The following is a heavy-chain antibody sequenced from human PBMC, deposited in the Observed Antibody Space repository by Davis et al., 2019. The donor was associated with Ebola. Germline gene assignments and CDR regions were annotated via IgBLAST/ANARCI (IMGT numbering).Heavy chain of an antibody. CDR2: IYYIGTT. D-gene: IGHD4-17*01. Sequence: PSETLSLTCTVSGGSIFDGNYYWSWVRQPPGKGPEWIGHIYYIGTTYYNPSLKSRVTMSIDTSKNQFSLKLSSVTAADTALYYCARAASVTTGPREAYDIWGQGTVITVSS. CDR3: ARAASVTTGPREAYDI. J-gene: IGHJ3*02. V-gene: IGHV4-61*01. CDR1: GGSIFDGNYY.